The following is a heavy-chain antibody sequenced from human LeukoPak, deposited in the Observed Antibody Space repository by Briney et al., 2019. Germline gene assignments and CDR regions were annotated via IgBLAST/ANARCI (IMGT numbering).Heavy chain of an antibody. J-gene: IGHJ5*02. D-gene: IGHD1-26*01. CDR1: GGSISSYY. V-gene: IGHV4-59*01. CDR2: IYYSGST. CDR3: ARGGYSGSYRWFDP. Sequence: SETLSLTCTVSGGSISSYYWSWIRQPPGKGLEWIGYIYYSGSTNYNPSLKSRVTISVDTSKNQFSLKLSSVTAADTAVYYCARGGYSGSYRWFDPWGQGTLVTVSS.